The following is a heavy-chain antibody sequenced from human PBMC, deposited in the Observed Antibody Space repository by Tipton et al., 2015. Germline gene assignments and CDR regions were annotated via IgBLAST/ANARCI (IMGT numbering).Heavy chain of an antibody. CDR1: GGSISSGAYY. CDR2: IYYSGST. D-gene: IGHD5-12*01. CDR3: ARELQTYSSKNADII. J-gene: IGHJ4*02. V-gene: IGHV4-31*03. Sequence: TLSLTCSVSGGSISSGAYYWSWIRQHPGKGLEWIGYIYYSGSTYYNPSLKSRVTISVDTSSNQFSLDLSSVTAADTAIYYCARELQTYSSKNADIIWGQGILVTVSS.